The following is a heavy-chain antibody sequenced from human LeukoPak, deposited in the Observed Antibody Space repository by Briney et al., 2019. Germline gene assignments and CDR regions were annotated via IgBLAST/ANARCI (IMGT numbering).Heavy chain of an antibody. CDR1: GFTFSSYS. CDR3: ARGSYDFWSGIHAFDI. Sequence: PGGSLRLSCAASGFTFSSYSMNWVRQAPGKGLEWVSSISSSSSYIYYAGSVKGRFTISRDNAKNSLYLQMNSLRAEDTAVYYCARGSYDFWSGIHAFDIWGQGTMVTVSS. J-gene: IGHJ3*02. V-gene: IGHV3-21*01. D-gene: IGHD3-3*01. CDR2: ISSSSSYI.